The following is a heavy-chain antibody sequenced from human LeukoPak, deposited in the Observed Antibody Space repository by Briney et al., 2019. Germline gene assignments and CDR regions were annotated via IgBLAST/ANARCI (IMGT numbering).Heavy chain of an antibody. CDR2: IIPIFGTA. J-gene: IGHJ3*02. V-gene: IGHV1-69*05. CDR3: ARARPSGWLPDAFDI. Sequence: SVKVSCKASGGTFSSYAISWVRQAPGQGLEWMGGIIPIFGTANYAQKFQGRVTITTDESTSTAYMELSSLRSEDTAVYYCARARPSGWLPDAFDIWGQGTMVTVSS. D-gene: IGHD6-19*01. CDR1: GGTFSSYA.